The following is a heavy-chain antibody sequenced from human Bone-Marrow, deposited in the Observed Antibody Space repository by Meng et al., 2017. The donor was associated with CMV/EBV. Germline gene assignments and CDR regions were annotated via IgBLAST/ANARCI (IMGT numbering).Heavy chain of an antibody. Sequence: TFSSYAMSWVRQAPGKGLEWVSAISGSGGSTYYADSVKGRFTISRDNSKNTLYLQMNSLRAEDTAVYYCAKPRRATVTIYYYYGMDDWGQGTTVTVSS. D-gene: IGHD4-11*01. CDR1: TFSSYA. CDR3: AKPRRATVTIYYYYGMDD. CDR2: ISGSGGST. V-gene: IGHV3-23*01. J-gene: IGHJ6*02.